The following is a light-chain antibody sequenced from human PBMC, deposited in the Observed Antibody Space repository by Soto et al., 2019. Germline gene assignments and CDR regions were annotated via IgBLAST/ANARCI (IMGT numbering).Light chain of an antibody. Sequence: EVVMTQSPATLSVSPGERATLSCRASQSVNANLAWYQQKPGQAPRLLIHGASNRATGIPARFSGSGFGTEFNLTISSLQYEDFAVYYCQQYNTWRWTFGQGTKVEI. CDR3: QQYNTWRWT. CDR1: QSVNAN. J-gene: IGKJ1*01. V-gene: IGKV3-15*01. CDR2: GAS.